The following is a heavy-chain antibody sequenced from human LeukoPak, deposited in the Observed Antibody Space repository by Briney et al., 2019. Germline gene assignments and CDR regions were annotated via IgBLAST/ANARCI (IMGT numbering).Heavy chain of an antibody. J-gene: IGHJ3*02. CDR2: IYTSGTT. CDR1: GGSISSYY. D-gene: IGHD4-23*01. V-gene: IGHV4-4*07. CDR3: ARGPRSYYGGNSFGRGDAFDI. Sequence: PSETLSLTCTVSGGSISSYYWSWIRQPAGKGLEWIGRIYTSGTTNYNPSLKSRVTMSVDTSKNQFSLKLSSVTAADTAVYYCARGPRSYYGGNSFGRGDAFDIWGQGTMVTVSS.